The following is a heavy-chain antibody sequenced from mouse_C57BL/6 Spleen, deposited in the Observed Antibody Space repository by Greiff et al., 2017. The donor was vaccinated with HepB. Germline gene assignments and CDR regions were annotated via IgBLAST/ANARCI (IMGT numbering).Heavy chain of an antibody. V-gene: IGHV5-17*01. D-gene: IGHD1-1*01. Sequence: EVQLVESGGGLVKPGGSLKLSCAASGFTFSDYGMHWVRQAPEKGLEWVAYISSGSSTIYYADTVKGRFTISRDNAKNTLFLQMTSLRSEDTAMYYCARTSYDGSSYLGYAMDCWGQGTSVTVSS. CDR3: ARTSYDGSSYLGYAMDC. CDR1: GFTFSDYG. CDR2: ISSGSSTI. J-gene: IGHJ4*01.